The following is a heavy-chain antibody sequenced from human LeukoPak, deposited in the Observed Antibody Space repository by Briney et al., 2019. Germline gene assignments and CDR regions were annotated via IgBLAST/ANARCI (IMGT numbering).Heavy chain of an antibody. J-gene: IGHJ4*02. Sequence: GGSLRLSCAASGFTFSSYSMNWVRQAPGKGLEWVSSISSSSSYIYYADSVKGRFTISRDNAKNSLYLRMNSLRAEDTAVYYCARAYYGSGSYYQQRFDYWGQGTLVTVFS. CDR2: ISSSSSYI. CDR3: ARAYYGSGSYYQQRFDY. CDR1: GFTFSSYS. V-gene: IGHV3-21*01. D-gene: IGHD3-10*01.